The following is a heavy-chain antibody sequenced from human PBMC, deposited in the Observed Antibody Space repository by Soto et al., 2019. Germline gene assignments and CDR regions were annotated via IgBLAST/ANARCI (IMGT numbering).Heavy chain of an antibody. V-gene: IGHV3-74*01. D-gene: IGHD2-8*02. Sequence: HPGGSLRLSCAASGFTFNNDWMHWVRQAAGKGLVWVSRINMDGSSTNYADSVKGRFTISRDNAKNTLYLQMNSLRAEDTAVYYCARGPRGVYGNDYWGQGALVTGSS. CDR1: GFTFNNDW. CDR2: INMDGSST. CDR3: ARGPRGVYGNDY. J-gene: IGHJ4*02.